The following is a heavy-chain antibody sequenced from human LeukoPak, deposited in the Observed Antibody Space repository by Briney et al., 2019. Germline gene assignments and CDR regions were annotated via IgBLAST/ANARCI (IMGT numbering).Heavy chain of an antibody. CDR1: GFTLSSYG. Sequence: GGSLRLSCAASGFTLSSYGMSWVRQAPGKGLEWVSSISVSGGSTYYADSVKGRFTISRDSSKNTLYLQMSSLKAEDTAVYYCAKDRRPEGSYGYFEYWGQGTLVTVSS. CDR2: ISVSGGST. D-gene: IGHD5-18*01. J-gene: IGHJ4*02. CDR3: AKDRRPEGSYGYFEY. V-gene: IGHV3-23*01.